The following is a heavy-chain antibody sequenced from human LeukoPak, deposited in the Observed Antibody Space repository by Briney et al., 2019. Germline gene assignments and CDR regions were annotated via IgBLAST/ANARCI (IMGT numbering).Heavy chain of an antibody. CDR2: ISYSGTT. D-gene: IGHD5-24*01. Sequence: SETLSLTCTVSSASITSSPYFWGWIRQSPGKGLEWIGSISYSGTTYYNPSLKSRVTISVDTSKNQFSLKLSSVTAADTAVYYCARWLQLPILGNWFDPWGQGTLVTVSS. CDR3: ARWLQLPILGNWFDP. V-gene: IGHV4-39*07. CDR1: SASITSSPYF. J-gene: IGHJ5*02.